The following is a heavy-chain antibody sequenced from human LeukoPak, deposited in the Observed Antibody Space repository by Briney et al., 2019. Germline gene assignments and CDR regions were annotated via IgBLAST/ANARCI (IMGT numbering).Heavy chain of an antibody. V-gene: IGHV1-18*01. CDR1: GYTFNNFG. D-gene: IGHD2-15*01. CDR3: SRSYYSSSWYYFDH. CDR2: ISIGDGRT. J-gene: IGHJ4*02. Sequence: ASVTVSCKPSGYTFNNFGITWVRQAPGQGPEWIGWISIGDGRTHYGRKFQDRVSMTREMSSNTAFLELNSLRSDDTAVYFCSRSYYSSSWYYFDHWGQGTLVIVSS.